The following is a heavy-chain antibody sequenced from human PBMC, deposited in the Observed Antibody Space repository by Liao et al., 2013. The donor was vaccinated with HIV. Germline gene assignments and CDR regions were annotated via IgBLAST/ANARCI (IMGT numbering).Heavy chain of an antibody. CDR2: ISHSGST. J-gene: IGHJ6*03. V-gene: IGHV4-30-2*06. CDR3: AREPYITWLEWQFPPYYMDV. Sequence: QLQLQESGSGLVKPSQTLSLTCAVSGGSISSSGNSWNWIRQSPGKGLEWIGSISHSGSTYYNPSLKSRVTISVDTSKNQFSLNLSSVTAADTAVYYCAREPYITWLEWQFPPYYMDVWGKGTTVTVSS. CDR1: GGSISSSGNS. D-gene: IGHD3-3*01.